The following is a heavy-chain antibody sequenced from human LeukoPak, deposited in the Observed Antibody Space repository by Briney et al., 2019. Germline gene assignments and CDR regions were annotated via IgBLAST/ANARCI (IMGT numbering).Heavy chain of an antibody. CDR1: GGSISSSSYY. J-gene: IGHJ5*02. CDR2: IYYSGST. V-gene: IGHV4-39*07. CDR3: ARSEVWTTPSFDP. D-gene: IGHD4-11*01. Sequence: PSETLSLTCTVSGGSISSSSYYWGWIRQPPGKGLEWIGSIYYSGSTYYNPSLKSRVTISVDTSKNQFSLKLSSVTAADTAVYYCARSEVWTTPSFDPWGQGTLVTVSS.